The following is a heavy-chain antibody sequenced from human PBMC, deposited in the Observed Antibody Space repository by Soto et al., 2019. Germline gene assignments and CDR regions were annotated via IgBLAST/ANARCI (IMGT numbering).Heavy chain of an antibody. D-gene: IGHD2-2*01. J-gene: IGHJ5*02. CDR3: ARILEFCSSTSCYPRFDP. CDR2: IYYGGNT. Sequence: PSETLSLTCTVSGGSITSYYWSWIRQPPGKGLELIGYIYYGGNTNYNPSLKSRVTMSVDTSKNQFSLKLSSVTAADTAVYYCARILEFCSSTSCYPRFDPWGQGSLVTVSS. CDR1: GGSITSYY. V-gene: IGHV4-59*01.